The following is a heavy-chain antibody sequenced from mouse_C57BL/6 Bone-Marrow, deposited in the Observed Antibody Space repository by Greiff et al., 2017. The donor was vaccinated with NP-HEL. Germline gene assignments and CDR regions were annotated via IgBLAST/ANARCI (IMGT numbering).Heavy chain of an antibody. CDR1: GYTFTDYN. CDR2: INPNNGGT. CDR3: AREYYGSSYWYFDV. Sequence: VQLQQSGPELVKPGASVKIPCKASGYTFTDYNMDWVKQSHGKSLEWIGDINPNNGGTIYNQKFKGKATLTVDKSSSTAYMELRSLTSEDTAAYYCAREYYGSSYWYFDVWGTGTTVTVSS. J-gene: IGHJ1*03. D-gene: IGHD1-1*01. V-gene: IGHV1-18*01.